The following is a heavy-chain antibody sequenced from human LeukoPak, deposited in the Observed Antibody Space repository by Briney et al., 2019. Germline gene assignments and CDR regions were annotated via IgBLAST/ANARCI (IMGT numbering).Heavy chain of an antibody. D-gene: IGHD3-10*01. CDR1: GVTFSDYY. CDR2: ISSSGSTI. J-gene: IGHJ2*01. Sequence: GGSLRLSCAASGVTFSDYYMSWIRQAPGKGLEWVSDISSSGSTIYYADSVKGRFTISRDYAKNSLYLQMNSLRAEDTAVYYCARGPGVWYFDLWGRGTLVTVSS. CDR3: ARGPGVWYFDL. V-gene: IGHV3-11*01.